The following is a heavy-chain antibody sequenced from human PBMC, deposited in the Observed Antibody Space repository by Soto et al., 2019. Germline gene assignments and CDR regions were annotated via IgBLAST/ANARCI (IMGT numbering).Heavy chain of an antibody. D-gene: IGHD3-3*02. CDR2: MTYDGATE. CDR1: GFTFSDYY. Sequence: QVQLVESGGVLVKPGGSLRLSCAASGFTFSDYYMSWFRRAAGKGLEWVASMTYDGATEYYADSVKGRFTMSRDNSKRALSLQMNSLRPDDTAVYYCARVRLSIAVNDALDVWGQGTTVTVSS. CDR3: ARVRLSIAVNDALDV. V-gene: IGHV3-30*03. J-gene: IGHJ3*01.